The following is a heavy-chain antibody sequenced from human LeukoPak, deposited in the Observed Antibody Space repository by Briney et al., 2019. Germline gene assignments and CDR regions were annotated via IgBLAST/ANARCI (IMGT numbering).Heavy chain of an antibody. CDR1: GGSISSYY. Sequence: SETLSLTCTVSGGSISSYYWSWIRQPAGKGLEWIGRIYTSGSTNYNPSLKSRVTMSVDTSKNQFSLNLKSVTPEDTAMYYCASDYDSSNYGDTFDIWGQGTMVTVSS. CDR3: ASDYDSSNYGDTFDI. D-gene: IGHD3-22*01. V-gene: IGHV4-4*07. J-gene: IGHJ3*02. CDR2: IYTSGST.